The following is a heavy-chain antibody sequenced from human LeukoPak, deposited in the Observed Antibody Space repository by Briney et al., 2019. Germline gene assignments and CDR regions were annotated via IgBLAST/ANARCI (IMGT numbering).Heavy chain of an antibody. CDR2: IKRDGSEK. D-gene: IGHD3-3*01. Sequence: PGGSLRLSCAASGFTFSDYWMSWGRQAPGTGLEWVANIKRDGSEKFYVDSVKGRFTISRDNAKNSLYLQMNSLRADDTSVYYCARGDFWGGPYTDAFVVWARGQRSPSLQ. CDR1: GFTFSDYW. J-gene: IGHJ3*01. CDR3: ARGDFWGGPYTDAFVV. V-gene: IGHV3-7*04.